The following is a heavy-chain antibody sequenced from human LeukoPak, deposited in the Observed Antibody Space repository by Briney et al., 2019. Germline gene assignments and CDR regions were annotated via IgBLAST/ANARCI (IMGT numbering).Heavy chain of an antibody. J-gene: IGHJ4*02. D-gene: IGHD6-19*01. CDR3: ARGEYSSGWHYFDY. CDR1: GFTFSSYA. Sequence: GGSLRLSCAASGFTFSSYAMHWARQAPGKGLEWVAVISYDGSNKYYADSVKGRFTISRDNSKNTLYLQMNSLRAEDTAVYYCARGEYSSGWHYFDYWGQGTLVTVSS. V-gene: IGHV3-30*04. CDR2: ISYDGSNK.